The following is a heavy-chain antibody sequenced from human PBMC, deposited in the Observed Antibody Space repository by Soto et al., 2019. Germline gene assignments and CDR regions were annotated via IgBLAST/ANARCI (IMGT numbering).Heavy chain of an antibody. CDR2: INPNSGGT. Sequence: ASVKVSCRASGYTFTGYYMHCVRQAPGQWLEWMGWINPNSGGTNYAQKFQGWVTMTRDTSISTAYMELSRLRSDDTAVYYCARDSARDYDFWSGYYRGTVLVPRGQGTQVTVSA. CDR1: GYTFTGYY. CDR3: ARDSARDYDFWSGYYRGTVLVP. D-gene: IGHD3-3*01. J-gene: IGHJ4*02. V-gene: IGHV1-2*04.